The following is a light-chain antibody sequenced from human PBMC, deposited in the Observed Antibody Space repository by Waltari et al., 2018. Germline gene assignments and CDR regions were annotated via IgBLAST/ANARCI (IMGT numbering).Light chain of an antibody. CDR2: WAS. V-gene: IGKV4-1*01. J-gene: IGKJ3*01. Sequence: DIVLTQSPDSLAVPLGERATINCKSSRSLFYNVNNRYSLAWYQHKPGQPPKLLISWASTREPGVPDRFSGSGSGTDFTLTISSLETEDVTLYFCHQYSSSPFTFGPGTRVGIK. CDR3: HQYSSSPFT. CDR1: RSLFYNVNNRYS.